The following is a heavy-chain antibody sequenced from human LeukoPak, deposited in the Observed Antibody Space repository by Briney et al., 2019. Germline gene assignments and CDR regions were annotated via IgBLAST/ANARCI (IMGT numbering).Heavy chain of an antibody. J-gene: IGHJ3*02. D-gene: IGHD1-26*01. CDR3: ARVGWGSYYRDAFDI. V-gene: IGHV1-46*01. CDR2: INPSGGST. CDR1: GYTFTSYY. Sequence: ASVKVSCKASGYTFTSYYMHWVRQAPGQGLEGMGIINPSGGSTSYAQKFQGRVTMTRDMSTSTVYMELSSLRSEDTAVYYCARVGWGSYYRDAFDIWGQGTMVTVSS.